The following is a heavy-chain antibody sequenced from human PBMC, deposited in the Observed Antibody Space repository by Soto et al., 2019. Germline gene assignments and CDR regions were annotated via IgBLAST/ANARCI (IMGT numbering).Heavy chain of an antibody. V-gene: IGHV3-21*01. Sequence: GGSLRLSCAASGFTFSSYSMNWVRQAPGKGLEWVSSISSSSSYIYYADSVKGRFTISRDNAKNSLYLQMNSLRAEDTAVYYCARDRNYYYDSSGFPDYWGQGTLVTVSS. CDR1: GFTFSSYS. D-gene: IGHD3-22*01. J-gene: IGHJ4*02. CDR2: ISSSSSYI. CDR3: ARDRNYYYDSSGFPDY.